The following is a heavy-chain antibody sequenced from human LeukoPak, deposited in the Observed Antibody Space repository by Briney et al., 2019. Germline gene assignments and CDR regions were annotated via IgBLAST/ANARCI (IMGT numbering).Heavy chain of an antibody. J-gene: IGHJ4*02. D-gene: IGHD3-22*01. CDR3: ARGDYYDSSGNPFDY. CDR1: EGTFTSYA. Sequence: SVKVSSKASEGTFTSYAIAGVGQAPGQGLEWRGGIIPIFGTANYAQKFQGRVTITADESTSTAYMELSSLRSEDTAVYYCARGDYYDSSGNPFDYWGQGTLVTVSS. V-gene: IGHV1-69*01. CDR2: IIPIFGTA.